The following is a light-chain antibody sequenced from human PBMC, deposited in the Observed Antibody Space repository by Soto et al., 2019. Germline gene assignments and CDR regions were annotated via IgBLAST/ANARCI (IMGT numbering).Light chain of an antibody. CDR3: LLFYGHGVV. V-gene: IGLV7-43*01. CDR2: STT. J-gene: IGLJ2*01. Sequence: QAVVTQEPSLTVSPGGTVTLTCASSTGAVTSGYYPNWFQQRPGQPPRALIYSTTYKHSWTPARFSGALLGGRAALTLSGAQPEDEADYYCLLFYGHGVVFDGGTKLTVL. CDR1: TGAVTSGYY.